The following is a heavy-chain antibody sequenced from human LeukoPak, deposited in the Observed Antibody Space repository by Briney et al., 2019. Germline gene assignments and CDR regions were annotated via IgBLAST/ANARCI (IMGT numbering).Heavy chain of an antibody. J-gene: IGHJ4*02. CDR1: GGSFSGYY. Sequence: SSETLSLTCAVYGGSFSGYYWSWIRQPPGKGLEWIGEINHSGSTNYNPSLKSRVTISVDTSKNQFSLKLSSVTAADTAVYYCARGGPGQLWLLDYWGQGTLVTVSS. CDR3: ARGGPGQLWLLDY. D-gene: IGHD5-18*01. V-gene: IGHV4-34*01. CDR2: INHSGST.